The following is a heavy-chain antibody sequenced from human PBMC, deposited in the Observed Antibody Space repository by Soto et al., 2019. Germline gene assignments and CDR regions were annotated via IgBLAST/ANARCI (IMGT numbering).Heavy chain of an antibody. V-gene: IGHV1-8*01. CDR2: MNPNSGNT. J-gene: IGHJ5*02. Sequence: NWVRQATGQGLEWMGWMNPNSGNTGYAQKFQGRVTMTRNTSISTAYMELSSLRSEDTAVYYCARGRSSKITMVRGVKSNWFDPWGQGTLVTVSS. CDR3: ARGRSSKITMVRGVKSNWFDP. D-gene: IGHD3-10*01.